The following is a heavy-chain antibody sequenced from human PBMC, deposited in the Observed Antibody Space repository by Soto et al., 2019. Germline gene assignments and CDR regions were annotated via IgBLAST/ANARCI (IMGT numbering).Heavy chain of an antibody. Sequence: GWMNPNSGNTGYAQKFQGRVTMTRNTSISTAYMELSSLRSEDTAVYYCARGINYDYIWGSYRYYYYYMDVWGKGTTVTVSS. D-gene: IGHD3-16*02. J-gene: IGHJ6*03. V-gene: IGHV1-8*01. CDR3: ARGINYDYIWGSYRYYYYYMDV. CDR2: MNPNSGNT.